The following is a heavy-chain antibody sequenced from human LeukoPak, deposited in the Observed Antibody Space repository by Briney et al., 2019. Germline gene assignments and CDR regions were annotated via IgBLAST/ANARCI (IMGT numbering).Heavy chain of an antibody. Sequence: SVQVSCKACGYSFTRYYMHWVRQAPAQGLEWMGWINPNSGGTNYAQQFQGWVTMTRDTSISTAYMELSRLRSDDTAVYYCAREIPAAGAFDYWGQGTLVTVSS. J-gene: IGHJ4*02. CDR2: INPNSGGT. CDR3: AREIPAAGAFDY. V-gene: IGHV1-2*04. D-gene: IGHD6-13*01. CDR1: GYSFTRYY.